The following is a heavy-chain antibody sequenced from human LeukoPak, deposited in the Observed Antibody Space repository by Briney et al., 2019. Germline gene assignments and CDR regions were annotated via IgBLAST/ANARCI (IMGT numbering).Heavy chain of an antibody. CDR2: ISSSGSTI. Sequence: GGSLRLSCAASGFTFSDYYMSWIRQAPGKGLEWVSYISSSGSTIYYADSVKGRFTISRDNAKNSLYLQMNSLRAEDTAVYYCARDRVLRYFDWLLPDYYYYGMDVWGQGTTVTVSS. CDR3: ARDRVLRYFDWLLPDYYYYGMDV. CDR1: GFTFSDYY. V-gene: IGHV3-11*01. D-gene: IGHD3-9*01. J-gene: IGHJ6*02.